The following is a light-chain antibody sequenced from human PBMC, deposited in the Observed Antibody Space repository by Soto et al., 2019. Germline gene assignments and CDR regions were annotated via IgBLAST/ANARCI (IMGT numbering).Light chain of an antibody. CDR3: QQYYSYPRIT. V-gene: IGKV1-16*01. J-gene: IGKJ5*01. Sequence: DSQMTQFPSSLSASVLGRVRINCDASQDISNYLNWYQQKPGKAPKLLIYAASTLQSGVPSRFSGSGSGTDFTLTISCLQSEDFATYYCQQYYSYPRITFGQGTRLEIK. CDR1: QDISNY. CDR2: AAS.